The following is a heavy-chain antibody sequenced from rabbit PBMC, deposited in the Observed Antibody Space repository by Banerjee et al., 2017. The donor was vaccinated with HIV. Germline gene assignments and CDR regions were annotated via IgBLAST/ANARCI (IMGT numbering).Heavy chain of an antibody. Sequence: QSLVESGGGLVKPGASLTLTCTASGFTISSGYYMCWVRQAPGKGLEWIACVYGGSAGSTYYASWAKGQFTISKTSSTTVTLQMTSLTAADTATNFCARDFNLWGPGTLVTVS. CDR1: GFTISSGYY. CDR3: ARDFNL. CDR2: VYGGSAGST. V-gene: IGHV1S40*01. J-gene: IGHJ4*01.